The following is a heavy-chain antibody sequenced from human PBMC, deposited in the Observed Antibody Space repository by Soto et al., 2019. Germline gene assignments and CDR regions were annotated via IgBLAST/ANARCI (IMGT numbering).Heavy chain of an antibody. Sequence: EVQLLESGGGLVQPGGSLRLSCAASGFTFSSYVMSWVRQAPGKGLEWVSSISGSGGSTKYADSVKGRFTTSRDNSKNTLYLQMTSLRGEDTAVYHCAKRVVGYYFEDWGQGTLVTVSS. CDR3: AKRVVGYYFED. J-gene: IGHJ4*02. D-gene: IGHD1-26*01. CDR2: ISGSGGST. CDR1: GFTFSSYV. V-gene: IGHV3-23*01.